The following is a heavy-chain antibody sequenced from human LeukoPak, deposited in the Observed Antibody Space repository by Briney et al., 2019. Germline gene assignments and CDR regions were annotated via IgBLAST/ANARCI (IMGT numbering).Heavy chain of an antibody. CDR3: ATGRLSGNPDDY. J-gene: IGHJ4*02. CDR2: FDPEDGET. D-gene: IGHD1-26*01. Sequence: ASVKVSCKVSGYSLSELTSHWVRQAPGKGLEWMGGFDPEDGETIYAQKFQGRVTMTEDTSTDTAYMELSSLRSEDTAVYYCATGRLSGNPDDYWGQGTLVTVSS. V-gene: IGHV1-24*01. CDR1: GYSLSELT.